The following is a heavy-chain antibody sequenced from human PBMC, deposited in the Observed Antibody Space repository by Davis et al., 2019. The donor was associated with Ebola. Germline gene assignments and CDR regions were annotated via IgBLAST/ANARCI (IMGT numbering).Heavy chain of an antibody. CDR1: GGSFSGYY. CDR3: AREGFWSGYRSRFDY. D-gene: IGHD3-3*01. CDR2: INHSGST. Sequence: GSLRLSCAVYGGSFSGYYWSWIRQPPGKGLEWIGEINHSGSTNYNPSLKSRVTISVDTSKNQFSLKLSSVTAADTAVYYCAREGFWSGYRSRFDYWGQGTLVTVS. J-gene: IGHJ4*02. V-gene: IGHV4-34*01.